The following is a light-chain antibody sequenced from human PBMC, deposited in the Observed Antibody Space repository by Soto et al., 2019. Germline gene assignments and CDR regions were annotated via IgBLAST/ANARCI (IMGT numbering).Light chain of an antibody. Sequence: QSVLTQPASVSGSPGQSITTSCTGTSSDVGGYNYVSWYQQHPGKAPKLMIYDVSNRPSGVSNRFSGSKSGNTASLTISGLQAEDEADYYCSSYPSSSTYVFGTGTKVTVL. CDR1: SSDVGGYNY. J-gene: IGLJ1*01. V-gene: IGLV2-14*01. CDR3: SSYPSSSTYV. CDR2: DVS.